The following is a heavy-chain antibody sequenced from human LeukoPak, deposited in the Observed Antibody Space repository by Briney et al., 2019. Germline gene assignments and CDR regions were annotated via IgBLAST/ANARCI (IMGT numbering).Heavy chain of an antibody. CDR3: ARTASTVTTAIDY. D-gene: IGHD4-17*01. CDR2: IDYSGST. CDR1: GGSISGYY. J-gene: IGHJ4*02. Sequence: SETLSPTCTVSGGSISGYYWSWIRQPPGKGLEWIGYIDYSGSTNYNPSLKSRVTISVDTSKNQFSLRLRYVTAADTAVYYCARTASTVTTAIDYWGQGTLVTVSS. V-gene: IGHV4-59*01.